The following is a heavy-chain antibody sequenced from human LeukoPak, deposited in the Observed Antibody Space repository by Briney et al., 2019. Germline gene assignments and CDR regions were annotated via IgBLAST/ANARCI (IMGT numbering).Heavy chain of an antibody. V-gene: IGHV4-39*07. Sequence: SETLSLTCTVSGGSISSSSYYWGWIRQPPGKGLEWIGSIYYSGSTYYNPSLKSRVTIPVDTSKNQFSLKLSSVTAADTAVYYCATTYYDFWSGTRYFDYWGQGTLVTVSS. CDR2: IYYSGST. CDR3: ATTYYDFWSGTRYFDY. J-gene: IGHJ4*02. D-gene: IGHD3-3*01. CDR1: GGSISSSSYY.